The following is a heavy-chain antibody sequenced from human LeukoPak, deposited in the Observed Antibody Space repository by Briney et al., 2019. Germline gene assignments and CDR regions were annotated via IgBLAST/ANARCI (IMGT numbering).Heavy chain of an antibody. V-gene: IGHV3-64*01. CDR2: ISSNGGIT. CDR1: GFTFSSYA. CDR3: ARVNSSSWYSAFDI. Sequence: PGGSLRLSRAASGFTFSSYAMHWVRHAPGKGLEYVLAISSNGGITNYANSLKGRFTISRDNSKNTLYLQMGSLRAEDMAVYYCARVNSSSWYSAFDIWGEGTMVTVSS. J-gene: IGHJ3*02. D-gene: IGHD6-13*01.